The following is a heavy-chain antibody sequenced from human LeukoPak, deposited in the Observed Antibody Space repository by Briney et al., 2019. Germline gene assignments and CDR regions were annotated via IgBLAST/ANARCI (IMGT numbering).Heavy chain of an antibody. CDR2: IYHSGST. D-gene: IGHD3-3*01. V-gene: IGHV4-38-2*02. Sequence: SETLSLTCTVSGYSISSGYYWGWIRQPPGKGLEWIGNIYHSGSTYYNPSLKGRVTISVDTSKNQFSLKLSSVTAADTAVYYCAKLNNYDLMIDYWGQGTLVTVSS. J-gene: IGHJ4*02. CDR3: AKLNNYDLMIDY. CDR1: GYSISSGYY.